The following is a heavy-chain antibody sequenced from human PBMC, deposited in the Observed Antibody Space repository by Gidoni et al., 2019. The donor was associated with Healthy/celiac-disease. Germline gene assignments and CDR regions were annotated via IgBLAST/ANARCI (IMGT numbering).Heavy chain of an antibody. J-gene: IGHJ4*02. Sequence: EVQLVESGGGLVKPGGSLRLSCAASGFTFSIYSLNWVRQAPGKGLEWVSSISSSSSYRYYADSVKGRFTISRDNAKNSLYLQMNSLRAEDTAVYYCARAPELLWFGELLYYYFDYWGQGTLVTVSS. V-gene: IGHV3-21*01. CDR2: ISSSSSYR. D-gene: IGHD3-10*01. CDR1: GFTFSIYS. CDR3: ARAPELLWFGELLYYYFDY.